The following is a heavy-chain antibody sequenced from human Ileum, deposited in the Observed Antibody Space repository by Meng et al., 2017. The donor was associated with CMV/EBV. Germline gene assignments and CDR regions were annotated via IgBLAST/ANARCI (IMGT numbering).Heavy chain of an antibody. CDR1: GGSFSGYY. J-gene: IGHJ5*02. CDR2: ISHSGIT. Sequence: GSLRLSCGVYGGSFSGYYWSWIRQPPGKGLEWIGEISHSGITNYIPSLKSRVTISLDTSKNQFSLKLTSVTAADTAVYYCARSHDWFDPWGQGTLVTVSS. CDR3: ARSHDWFDP. V-gene: IGHV4-34*01.